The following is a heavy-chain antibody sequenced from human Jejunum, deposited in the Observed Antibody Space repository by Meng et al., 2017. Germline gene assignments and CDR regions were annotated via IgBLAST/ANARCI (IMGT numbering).Heavy chain of an antibody. CDR1: GGSVGRAGYQ. CDR2: ANT. J-gene: IGHJ2*01. V-gene: IGHV4-61*08. Sequence: QGQLQGPGPGLVRPSETLSLICTVSGGSVGRAGYQWGWIRQPPGRGLEWIGYANTNYNPSLKRRVTISLDTSRNLFSLSLNSVTAADTAIYYCARADYVRYFDLWGRGTLVTVSS. CDR3: ARADYVRYFDL. D-gene: IGHD3-10*02.